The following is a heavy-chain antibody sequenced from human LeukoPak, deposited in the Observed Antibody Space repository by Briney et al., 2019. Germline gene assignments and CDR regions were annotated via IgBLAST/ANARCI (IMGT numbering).Heavy chain of an antibody. CDR2: ISAYNGNT. CDR3: ARATMVRGVIIGYYGMDV. CDR1: GYTFTSYG. J-gene: IGHJ6*02. Sequence: ASVKVSCKASGYTFTSYGTSWVRQAPGQGLEWMGWISAYNGNTNYAQKLQGRVTMTTDTSTSTAYMELRSLRSDDTAVYYCARATMVRGVIIGYYGMDVWGQGTTVTVSS. V-gene: IGHV1-18*01. D-gene: IGHD3-10*01.